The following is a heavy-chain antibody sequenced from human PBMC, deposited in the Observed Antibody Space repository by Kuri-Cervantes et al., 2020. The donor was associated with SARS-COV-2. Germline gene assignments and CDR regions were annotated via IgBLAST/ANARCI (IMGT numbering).Heavy chain of an antibody. J-gene: IGHJ4*02. Sequence: LRLSCIVSGDSMDSVYYYWSWIRQPPGKGLEWIGYTLYSGSPYYNPSLKSRLSISVDTSKNQFSLKLSSVTAADTAVYYCARTASTVTTNPYRYYFDYWGQGTLVTVSS. CDR2: TLYSGSP. CDR3: ARTASTVTTNPYRYYFDY. V-gene: IGHV4-30-4*01. CDR1: GDSMDSVYYY. D-gene: IGHD4-11*01.